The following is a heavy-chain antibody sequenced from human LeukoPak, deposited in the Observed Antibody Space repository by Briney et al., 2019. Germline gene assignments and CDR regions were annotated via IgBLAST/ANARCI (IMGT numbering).Heavy chain of an antibody. CDR1: GYSFTSYW. Sequence: GESLKISCKGSGYSFTSYWIGWVRQMPGKGLEWMGIIYPGDSDTSYSPSFQGQVTISADKSISTAYLQWSSLKASDTAMYFCARRALDVVVPAAPDFDYWGQGTLVTVSS. D-gene: IGHD2-2*01. J-gene: IGHJ4*02. CDR3: ARRALDVVVPAAPDFDY. V-gene: IGHV5-51*01. CDR2: IYPGDSDT.